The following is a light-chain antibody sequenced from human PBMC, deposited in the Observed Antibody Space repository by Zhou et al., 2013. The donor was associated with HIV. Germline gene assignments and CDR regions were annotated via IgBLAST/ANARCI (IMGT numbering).Light chain of an antibody. V-gene: IGKV1-39*01. Sequence: DIQMTQSPSSLSASVGDRVTITCRTSQNVRNYLNWYQQKPGKAPNLLIYAAYKLQSGVPSRFSGSGSGTEFTLTISSLQPEDFATYYCQQSDNTPYTFGQGTKLEIK. CDR2: AAY. J-gene: IGKJ2*01. CDR1: QNVRNY. CDR3: QQSDNTPYT.